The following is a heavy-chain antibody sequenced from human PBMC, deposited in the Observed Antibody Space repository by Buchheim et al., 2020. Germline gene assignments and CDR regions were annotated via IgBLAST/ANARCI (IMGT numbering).Heavy chain of an antibody. CDR3: ARSRDGYNGGLN. Sequence: QVQLVESGGGVVQPGRSLRLSCAASGFTFSSYGMHWVRQAPGKGLAWVAVIWYDGSNKYYADSVKGRFTISRDNSQNTLYLQMNSLRAEDTAVYDCARSRDGYNGGLNWGQGTL. CDR1: GFTFSSYG. CDR2: IWYDGSNK. V-gene: IGHV3-33*01. D-gene: IGHD5-24*01. J-gene: IGHJ4*02.